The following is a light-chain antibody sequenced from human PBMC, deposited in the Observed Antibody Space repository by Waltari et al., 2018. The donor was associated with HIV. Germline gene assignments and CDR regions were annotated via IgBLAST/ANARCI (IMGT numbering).Light chain of an antibody. CDR3: QQSYSTPRYT. J-gene: IGKJ2*01. V-gene: IGKV1-39*01. CDR1: QSIDFY. Sequence: DIQMTQSPSSLSASVGDRVTITCRASQSIDFYLNWYQQKPGKAPKLLIYTASSLQTGVPSRFSGSGSGTDFTLTINSLQPEDFATYYCQQSYSTPRYTFGQGTKPEIK. CDR2: TAS.